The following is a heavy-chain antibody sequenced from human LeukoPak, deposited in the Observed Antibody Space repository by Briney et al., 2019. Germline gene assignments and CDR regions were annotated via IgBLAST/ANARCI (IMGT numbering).Heavy chain of an antibody. J-gene: IGHJ4*02. CDR2: IRHDGSYQ. D-gene: IGHD3-22*01. Sequence: QLGGSLRLSCAAFGFTFSSYGMHWVRQTPGKGLEWVAFIRHDGSYQQYADSVKGRFTVSRDNSKDMVYLQMNSLRTEDTAVYYCAKNRDSSDYPRDFDFWGQGTLVTVSS. V-gene: IGHV3-30*02. CDR1: GFTFSSYG. CDR3: AKNRDSSDYPRDFDF.